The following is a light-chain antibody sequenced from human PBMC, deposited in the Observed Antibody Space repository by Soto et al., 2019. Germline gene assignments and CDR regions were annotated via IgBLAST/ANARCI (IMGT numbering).Light chain of an antibody. V-gene: IGKV3-15*01. J-gene: IGKJ5*01. CDR3: QQYNDWPPIT. Sequence: EIMMTQSPATLSVSPGERATLSCRASQSVSNNLAWYQQKPGQAPRLLIYYASTRATGIPARFSGSGSGTEFTLAISSLQAEDFALYYCQQYNDWPPITFGQGTRLEIK. CDR2: YAS. CDR1: QSVSNN.